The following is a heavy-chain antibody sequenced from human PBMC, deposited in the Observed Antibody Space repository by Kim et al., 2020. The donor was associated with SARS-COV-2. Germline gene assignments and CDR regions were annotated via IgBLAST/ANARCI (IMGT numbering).Heavy chain of an antibody. CDR3: AKDISPLMVRGASGYFDL. J-gene: IGHJ2*01. V-gene: IGHV3-9*01. D-gene: IGHD3-10*01. CDR1: GFTFDDYA. Sequence: GGSLRLSCAASGFTFDDYAMHWVRQAPGKGLEWVSGISWNSGSIGYADSVKGRFTISRDNAKNSLYLQMNSLRAEDTALYYCAKDISPLMVRGASGYFDLWGRGTLVTVSS. CDR2: ISWNSGSI.